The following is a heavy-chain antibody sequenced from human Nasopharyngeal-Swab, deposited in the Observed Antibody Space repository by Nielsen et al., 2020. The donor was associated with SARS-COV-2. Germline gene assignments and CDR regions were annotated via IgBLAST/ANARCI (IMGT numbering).Heavy chain of an antibody. CDR1: GFTFSSYG. CDR3: ARDGGVQLWSLRGYSDY. CDR2: IWYDGSNK. J-gene: IGHJ4*02. V-gene: IGHV3-33*01. D-gene: IGHD5-18*01. Sequence: GESLKISCAASGFTFSSYGMHWVRQAPGKGLEWVAVIWYDGSNKYYADSVKGRFTISRDNSKNTLYLQMNSLRAEDTAVYYCARDGGVQLWSLRGYSDYWGQGTLVTVSS.